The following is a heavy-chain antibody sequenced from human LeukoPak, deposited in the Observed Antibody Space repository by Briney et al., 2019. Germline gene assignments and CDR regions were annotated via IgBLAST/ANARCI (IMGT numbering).Heavy chain of an antibody. CDR2: IYYSGTT. CDR1: GGSISSRSYH. Sequence: SETLSLTCSVSGGSISSRSYHWTWIRQSPGEGLEWIGNIYYSGTTYYKPSLKSRLTISVDTSKNQFSLKLSSVTAADTAVYYCARHGDGGLDSWGQGTLVTVSS. D-gene: IGHD2-15*01. J-gene: IGHJ4*02. V-gene: IGHV4-39*01. CDR3: ARHGDGGLDS.